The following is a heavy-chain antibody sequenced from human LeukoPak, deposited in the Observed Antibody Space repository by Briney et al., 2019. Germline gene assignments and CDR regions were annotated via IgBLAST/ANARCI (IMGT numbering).Heavy chain of an antibody. J-gene: IGHJ4*02. Sequence: GGSLRLSCTASGFTFSRSWMNWIRQAPGKGLEWVANINPDGDGMRFVDSVKGRFTMSRDNAQSSLHLQMNSLRVEGTAFYYCAAWTDRGYSYWGQGVLVTVSS. D-gene: IGHD5-12*01. V-gene: IGHV3-7*01. CDR1: GFTFSRSW. CDR3: AAWTDRGYSY. CDR2: INPDGDGM.